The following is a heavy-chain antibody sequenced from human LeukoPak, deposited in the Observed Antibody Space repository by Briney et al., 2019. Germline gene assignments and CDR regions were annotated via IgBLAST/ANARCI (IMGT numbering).Heavy chain of an antibody. CDR1: GYSISSGYY. Sequence: PSETLSLTCAVSGYSISSGYYWGWTRQPPGKGLEWIGSISHTGSASSNPSLKSRVTISLDTSKNQFSLKLTSVTATDTAVYYCARDLGHGGDSDYWGQGTLVTVSS. D-gene: IGHD4-23*01. V-gene: IGHV4-38-2*02. CDR3: ARDLGHGGDSDY. CDR2: ISHTGSA. J-gene: IGHJ4*02.